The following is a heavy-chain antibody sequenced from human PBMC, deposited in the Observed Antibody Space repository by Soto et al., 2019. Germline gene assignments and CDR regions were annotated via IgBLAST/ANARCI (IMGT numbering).Heavy chain of an antibody. J-gene: IGHJ4*02. Sequence: GGSLRLSCAVSGFTFRDHYMDWVRQAPGKGLEWVGRTRKKTNTYTTEYAASVKGRFTISRDDSQSSLNLQMNSLKSEDTAVYYCAIYSGTYGIYWGQGTLVTVSS. CDR2: TRKKTNTYTT. CDR3: AIYSGTYGIY. V-gene: IGHV3-72*01. CDR1: GFTFRDHY. D-gene: IGHD1-26*01.